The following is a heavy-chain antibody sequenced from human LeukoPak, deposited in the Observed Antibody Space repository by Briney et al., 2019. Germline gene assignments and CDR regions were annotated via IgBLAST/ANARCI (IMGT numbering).Heavy chain of an antibody. Sequence: GASVKVSCKASVYTFTGYYMHWVRQAPGQGLEWMGWINPNSGGTNYAQKFQGRVTMTRDTSISTAYMELSRLRSDDTAVYYCASPTGGYSYGTFDYWGQGTLVTVSS. CDR2: INPNSGGT. D-gene: IGHD5-18*01. CDR3: ASPTGGYSYGTFDY. J-gene: IGHJ4*02. V-gene: IGHV1-2*02. CDR1: VYTFTGYY.